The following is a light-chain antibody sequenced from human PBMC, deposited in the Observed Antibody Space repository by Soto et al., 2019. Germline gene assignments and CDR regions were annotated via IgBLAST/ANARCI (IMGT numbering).Light chain of an antibody. CDR3: QKYSSVPV. V-gene: IGKV1-27*01. CDR2: AAS. J-gene: IGKJ3*01. CDR1: QGIRNF. Sequence: DIQMTQSPTSLSASVGDRVTITCRASQGIRNFVAWYQQKQAKAPKLLIYAASTLQSGVPSRFSGSGSGTDFTLTINSLQPEDVSTYSCQKYSSVPVFGPGTKVEIK.